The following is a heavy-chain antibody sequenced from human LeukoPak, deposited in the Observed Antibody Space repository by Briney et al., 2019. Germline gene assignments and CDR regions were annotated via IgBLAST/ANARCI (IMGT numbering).Heavy chain of an antibody. D-gene: IGHD3-22*01. CDR3: ARRRYYDGSGYLE. CDR1: GDSVSRSDSY. V-gene: IGHV4-39*01. Sequence: SETLSLTCSVPGDSVSRSDSYWDWIRQPPGKGLEWIGTIYYSGRTYYSPSLKSRLTMSVDTSNNQFSLNLRSVTAADTAVYYCARRRYYDGSGYLEWGQGTLLSVSS. CDR2: IYYSGRT. J-gene: IGHJ1*01.